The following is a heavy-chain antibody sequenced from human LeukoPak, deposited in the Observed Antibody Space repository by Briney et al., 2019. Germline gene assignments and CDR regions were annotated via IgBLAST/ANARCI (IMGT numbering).Heavy chain of an antibody. Sequence: SETLSLTCTVSGGSIRSSTYYWGWIRQPPGKGLEWIGSIYYSGSTYYNPSLKSRVTISVDTSKNQFSLKLSSVTAADTAVYYCARRGYSYGEDDFDYWGQGTLVTVSS. J-gene: IGHJ4*02. CDR3: ARRGYSYGEDDFDY. CDR2: IYYSGST. CDR1: GGSIRSSTYY. D-gene: IGHD5-18*01. V-gene: IGHV4-39*07.